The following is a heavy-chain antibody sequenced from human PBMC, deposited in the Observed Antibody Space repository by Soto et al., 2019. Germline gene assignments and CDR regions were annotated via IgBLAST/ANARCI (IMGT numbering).Heavy chain of an antibody. Sequence: EVQLLESGGGLVQPGGSLRLSCAASGFTFSSYAMRWVRQAPGKGLEWVSAISGSGGSTYYADSVKGRFTISRDNSKNTLYLQMNSLRAEATAVYYCAKASNFDWVYYGMDVWGQGTTVTVSS. J-gene: IGHJ6*02. CDR2: ISGSGGST. CDR1: GFTFSSYA. V-gene: IGHV3-23*01. D-gene: IGHD3-9*01. CDR3: AKASNFDWVYYGMDV.